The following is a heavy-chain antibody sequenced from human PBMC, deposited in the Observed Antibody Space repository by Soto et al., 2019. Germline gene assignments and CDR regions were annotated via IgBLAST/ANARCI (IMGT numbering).Heavy chain of an antibody. J-gene: IGHJ5*02. CDR2: IYYSGST. CDR1: GGSISSGDYY. V-gene: IGHV4-30-4*01. CDR3: ARGVLRFLEWLYPKENWFDP. Sequence: SETLSLTCTVSGGSISSGDYYWSWIRQPPGKGLEWIGYIYYSGSTYYNPSLKSRVTISVDTSKNQFSLKLSSVTAADTAVYYCARGVLRFLEWLYPKENWFDPWGQGTLVTVSS. D-gene: IGHD3-3*01.